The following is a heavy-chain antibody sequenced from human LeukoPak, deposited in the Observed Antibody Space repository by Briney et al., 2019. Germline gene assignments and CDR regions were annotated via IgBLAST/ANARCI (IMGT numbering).Heavy chain of an antibody. D-gene: IGHD3-10*01. CDR2: INPNSGGT. CDR3: AREALWFGEGIQYYMDV. Sequence: ASVKVSCKASGYTFTGDYMHWVRQAPGRGLEWMGWINPNSGGTNYAQKFQGRVTMTRDTSISTAYMELSRLRSDDTAVYYCAREALWFGEGIQYYMDVWGKGTTVTVSS. CDR1: GYTFTGDY. J-gene: IGHJ6*03. V-gene: IGHV1-2*02.